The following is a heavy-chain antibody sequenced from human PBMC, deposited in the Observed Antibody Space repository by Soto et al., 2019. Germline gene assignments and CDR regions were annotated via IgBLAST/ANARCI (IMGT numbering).Heavy chain of an antibody. CDR2: IGTSGDT. CDR1: GFTFSNYD. CDR3: ARGVGAYFDF. Sequence: PGGSLRLSCAASGFTFSNYDMHWVRQPTGKGLEWVSTIGTSGDTYYPASVRGRFTIARESAKNSLYLQMNSLRAGDTAVYYCARGVGAYFDFWGQGALVTVSS. J-gene: IGHJ4*02. D-gene: IGHD1-26*01. V-gene: IGHV3-13*04.